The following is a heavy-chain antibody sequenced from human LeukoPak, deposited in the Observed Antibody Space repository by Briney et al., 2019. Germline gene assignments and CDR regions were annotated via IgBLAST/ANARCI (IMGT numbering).Heavy chain of an antibody. Sequence: GGSLRLSCAAPGFTFSSYAMTWVRQAPGKGLEWVSAISGSGDSTYYADSVKGRFTTSRDNSKNTLYLQMNSLRAEDTAVYYCAKDQGYYGSGSYKEYFQHWGQGTLVTVSS. V-gene: IGHV3-23*01. CDR1: GFTFSSYA. CDR3: AKDQGYYGSGSYKEYFQH. CDR2: ISGSGDST. J-gene: IGHJ1*01. D-gene: IGHD3-10*01.